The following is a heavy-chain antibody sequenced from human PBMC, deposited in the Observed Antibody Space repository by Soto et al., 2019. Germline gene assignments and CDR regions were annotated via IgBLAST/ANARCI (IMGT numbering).Heavy chain of an antibody. CDR1: GFTFSDYY. V-gene: IGHV3-11*01. CDR3: ARVAYCGGDCYTYLDY. CDR2: ISSSGSTI. Sequence: GGSLRLSCAASGFTFSDYYMSWIRQAPGKGLEWVSYISSSGSTIYYADSVKGRFTISRDNAKNSLYLQMNSLRAEDTAVYYCARVAYCGGDCYTYLDYWGQGTLVTVSS. D-gene: IGHD2-21*01. J-gene: IGHJ4*02.